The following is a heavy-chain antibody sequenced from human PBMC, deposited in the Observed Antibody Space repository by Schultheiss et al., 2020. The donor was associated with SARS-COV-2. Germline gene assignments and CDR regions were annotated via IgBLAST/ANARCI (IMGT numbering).Heavy chain of an antibody. V-gene: IGHV4-34*01. Sequence: ETLSLTCTVSGGSISSYYWSWIRQPPGKGLEWIGEINHSGSTNYNPSLKSRVTISVDTSKNQFSLKLSSVTAADTAVYYCARVALYSGSSYFDYWGQGTLVTVSS. J-gene: IGHJ4*02. D-gene: IGHD6-13*01. CDR3: ARVALYSGSSYFDY. CDR2: INHSGST. CDR1: GGSISSYY.